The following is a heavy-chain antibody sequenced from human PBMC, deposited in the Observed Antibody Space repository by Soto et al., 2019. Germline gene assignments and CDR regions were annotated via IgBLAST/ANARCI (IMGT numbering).Heavy chain of an antibody. CDR1: GGSISSGNYY. V-gene: IGHV4-30-4*01. J-gene: IGHJ4*01. CDR3: ATMGTTVTGLYYFDY. D-gene: IGHD4-17*01. CDR2: ISYSGTT. Sequence: QVHLQESGPGLVKPSQTLSLTCTVSGGSISSGNYYWSWIRQPPGKGLEWIGFISYSGTTHYSASLRSRVSISVDTYKYQFSLDLSSVTAADTAVYYCATMGTTVTGLYYFDYWGHGTLVTVST.